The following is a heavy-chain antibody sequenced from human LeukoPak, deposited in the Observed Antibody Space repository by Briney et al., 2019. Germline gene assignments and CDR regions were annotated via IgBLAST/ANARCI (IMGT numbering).Heavy chain of an antibody. D-gene: IGHD6-19*01. Sequence: PGGSLRLSCAASGFTFSDYYMDWIRQPPGKGLEWIGSIYHSGSTYYNPSLKSRVTISVDTSKNQFSLKLSSVTAADTAVYYCARVNSGWSSVDYWGQGTLVTVSS. CDR1: GFTFSDYY. CDR2: IYHSGST. V-gene: IGHV4-38-2*01. CDR3: ARVNSGWSSVDY. J-gene: IGHJ4*02.